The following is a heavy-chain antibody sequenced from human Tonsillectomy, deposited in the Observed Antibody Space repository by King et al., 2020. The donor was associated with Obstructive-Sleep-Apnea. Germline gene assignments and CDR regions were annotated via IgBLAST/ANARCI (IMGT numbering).Heavy chain of an antibody. V-gene: IGHV3-21*01. D-gene: IGHD5-18*01. J-gene: IGHJ4*02. CDR3: ARDSSYTATFDY. CDR1: GFTFSSYS. CDR2: ISSSSSYI. Sequence: VQLVESGGGLVKPGGSLRLSCAASGFTFSSYSMNWVRQAPGKGLEWVSSISSSSSYIYYADSVKGRFTISRDNAKTSLYLQMNSLRAEDTAVYYCARDSSYTATFDYWGQGTLVTVSS.